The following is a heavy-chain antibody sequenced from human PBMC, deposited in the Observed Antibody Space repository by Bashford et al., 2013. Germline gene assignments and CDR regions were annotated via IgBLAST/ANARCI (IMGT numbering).Heavy chain of an antibody. CDR3: ARYCSSTSCYLFSYGMDV. CDR1: GFTFSSYN. D-gene: IGHD2-2*01. J-gene: IGHJ6*02. CDR2: ISSSSSTI. V-gene: IGHV3-48*01. Sequence: GSLRLSCAASGFTFSSYNMNWVRQAPGKGLEWVSYISSSSSTIYYADSVKGRFTISRDNAKNSLYLQMNSLRAEDTAVYYCARYCSSTSCYLFSYGMDVWGQGTTVTVSS.